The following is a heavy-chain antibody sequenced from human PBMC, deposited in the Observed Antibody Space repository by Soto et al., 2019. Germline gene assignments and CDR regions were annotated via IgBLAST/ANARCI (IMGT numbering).Heavy chain of an antibody. CDR1: GGSISSYY. D-gene: IGHD3-16*01. CDR3: ARELGGGYFDY. Sequence: SETLSLTCTVSGGSISSYYWSWIRQPPGKGLEWIGYIYYSGSTNYNPSLKSRVTISVDTSKNQFSLKLSSVTAADTAVYYCARELGGGYFDYWGQGTLVTVSS. V-gene: IGHV4-59*01. J-gene: IGHJ4*02. CDR2: IYYSGST.